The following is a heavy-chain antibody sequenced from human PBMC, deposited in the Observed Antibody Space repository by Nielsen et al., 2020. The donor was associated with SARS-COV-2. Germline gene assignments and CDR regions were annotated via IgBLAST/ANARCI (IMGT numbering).Heavy chain of an antibody. CDR3: ARDSVGATTLSFDY. CDR1: GGSVSSGSYY. V-gene: IGHV4-61*01. J-gene: IGHJ4*02. Sequence: LRLSCTVSGGSVSSGSYYWSWIRQPPGKGLEWIGYIYYSGSTNYNPSLKSRVTISVDTSKNQFSLKLSSVTAADTAVYYCARDSVGATTLSFDYWGQGTLVTVSS. CDR2: IYYSGST. D-gene: IGHD1-26*01.